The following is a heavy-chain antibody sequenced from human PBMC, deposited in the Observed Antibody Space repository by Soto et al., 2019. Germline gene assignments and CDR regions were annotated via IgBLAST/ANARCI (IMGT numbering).Heavy chain of an antibody. Sequence: QVQLVESGGGVVQPGRSLRLSCAASGFTFSSYGMHWVRQAPGKGLEWVAVIWYDGSNKYYADSVKGRFTISRDNSKNTLYLQMNSLRAEDTAVYYCARDPPSYYYDSSGYYRYYYYYGMDVWGQGTTVTVSS. CDR2: IWYDGSNK. J-gene: IGHJ6*02. D-gene: IGHD3-22*01. CDR1: GFTFSSYG. V-gene: IGHV3-33*01. CDR3: ARDPPSYYYDSSGYYRYYYYYGMDV.